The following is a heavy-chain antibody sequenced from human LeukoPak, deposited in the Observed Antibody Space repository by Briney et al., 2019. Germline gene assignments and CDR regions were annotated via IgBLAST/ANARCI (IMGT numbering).Heavy chain of an antibody. Sequence: GGSLRLSCAASGFTFSSYEMNWVRQAPGKGLEWVSYISSSGSTIYYADSVKGRFTISRDNAKNSLYLQMNSLRAVDTAVYYCARDLLWFGTYYYYGMDVWGQGTTVTVSS. CDR3: ARDLLWFGTYYYYGMDV. D-gene: IGHD3-10*01. CDR2: ISSSGSTI. V-gene: IGHV3-48*03. J-gene: IGHJ6*02. CDR1: GFTFSSYE.